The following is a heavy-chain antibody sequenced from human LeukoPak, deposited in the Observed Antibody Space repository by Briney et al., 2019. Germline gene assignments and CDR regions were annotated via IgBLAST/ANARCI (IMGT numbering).Heavy chain of an antibody. J-gene: IGHJ6*03. CDR3: ARWPPSRYYYYYYMDV. Sequence: SETLSLTCAVYGGSFSGYYWSWIRQPPGKGLEWIGEINHSGSTNYNPSLKSRVTISVDTSMNQFSLKLSSVTAADTAVYYCARWPPSRYYYYYYMDVWGKGTTVTVSS. CDR2: INHSGST. CDR1: GGSFSGYY. V-gene: IGHV4-34*01.